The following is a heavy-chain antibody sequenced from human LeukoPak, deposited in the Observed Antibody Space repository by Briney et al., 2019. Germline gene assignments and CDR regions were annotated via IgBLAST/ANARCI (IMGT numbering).Heavy chain of an antibody. D-gene: IGHD1-26*01. J-gene: IGHJ5*02. V-gene: IGHV3-48*01. CDR2: ISSSSSTI. Sequence: GGSLRLSCAASGFTFSSYSMNWVRQAPGKGLEWVSYISSSSSTIYYADSVKGRFTISRDNAKNSLYLQMNSLRAEDTAVYYCARDRGSPNLNWFEPWGQGTLVTVSS. CDR1: GFTFSSYS. CDR3: ARDRGSPNLNWFEP.